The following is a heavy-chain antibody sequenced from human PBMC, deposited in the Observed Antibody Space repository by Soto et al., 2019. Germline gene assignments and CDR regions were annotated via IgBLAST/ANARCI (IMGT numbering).Heavy chain of an antibody. J-gene: IGHJ3*01. CDR2: IYWDDDT. CDR1: GFSFSADGVG. V-gene: IGHV2-5*02. D-gene: IGHD3-16*01. Sequence: HITLKESGPTLVKPTQTLPLTCIFSGFSFSADGVGVGWIRQPPGKTLEWLALIYWDDDTRYRPSLKSRPTITKDSSENQVLLTTTNMCPVYKATYYCGHAFGGTSWPNDAFDVWGQGTVFTVSS. CDR3: GHAFGGTSWPNDAFDV.